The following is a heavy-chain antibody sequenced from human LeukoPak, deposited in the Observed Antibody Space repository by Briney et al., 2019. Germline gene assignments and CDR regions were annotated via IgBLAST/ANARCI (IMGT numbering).Heavy chain of an antibody. Sequence: ASETLSLTCTVSGGSFSSSSYYWGWIRQPPGQGLEWIGSIYYGGSTYYNPSLKSRVTISVDTSKNQFSLKLSSVTAADTAVYYCARVTTWFGVKWFDPWGQGTLVTVSS. D-gene: IGHD3-10*01. CDR1: GGSFSSSSYY. J-gene: IGHJ5*02. CDR2: IYYGGST. CDR3: ARVTTWFGVKWFDP. V-gene: IGHV4-39*07.